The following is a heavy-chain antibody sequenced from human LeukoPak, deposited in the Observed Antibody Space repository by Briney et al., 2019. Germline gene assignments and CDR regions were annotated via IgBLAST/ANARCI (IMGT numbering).Heavy chain of an antibody. CDR1: GFTFNTFD. D-gene: IGHD2-15*01. V-gene: IGHV3-33*01. J-gene: IGHJ3*01. Sequence: ARSLRLSCAASGFTFNTFDMHWVRQAQGKGLEWVAVIWYDGSNKYYADSVKGRFTISRDNSKNTLYLQMNSLRAEDTAVYYCARQSSATIVSAFAFRGQGTMVTVSS. CDR2: IWYDGSNK. CDR3: ARQSSATIVSAFAF.